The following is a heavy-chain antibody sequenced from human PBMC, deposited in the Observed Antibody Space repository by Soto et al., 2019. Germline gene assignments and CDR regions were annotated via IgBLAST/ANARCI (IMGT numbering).Heavy chain of an antibody. J-gene: IGHJ4*02. D-gene: IGHD1-1*01. Sequence: GGSLRLSCAASGFTFSSYAMHWVRQAPGKGLEWVAVISYDGSNKYYADSVKGRFTISRDNSKNTLYLQMNSLRAEDTAVYYCARETTYVGFDYWGQGTLVTVSS. CDR3: ARETTYVGFDY. CDR2: ISYDGSNK. CDR1: GFTFSSYA. V-gene: IGHV3-30-3*01.